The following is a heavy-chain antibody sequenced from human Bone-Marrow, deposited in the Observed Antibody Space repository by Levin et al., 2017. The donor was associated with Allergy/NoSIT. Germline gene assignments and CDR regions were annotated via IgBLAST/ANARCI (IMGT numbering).Heavy chain of an antibody. V-gene: IGHV2-70*11. J-gene: IGHJ3*02. Sequence: SGPTLVKPTQTLTLTCTFSGFSLSTSGMCVSWIRQPPGKALEWLARIDWDDDKYSSTSLKTRLTISKDTSNNQVVLTMTNMDTVDTATYYCARTAQDLRLAAFDMWGQGTMVTVSS. D-gene: IGHD2-21*01. CDR3: ARTAQDLRLAAFDM. CDR1: GFSLSTSGMC. CDR2: IDWDDDK.